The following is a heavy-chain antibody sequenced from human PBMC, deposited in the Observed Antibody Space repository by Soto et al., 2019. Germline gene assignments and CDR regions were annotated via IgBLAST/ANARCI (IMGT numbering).Heavy chain of an antibody. CDR3: ARDHSERRILYNWFDP. V-gene: IGHV3-21*01. J-gene: IGHJ5*02. CDR1: GFTFSSYS. CDR2: ISSSSSYI. Sequence: GGSLRLSCAASGFTFSSYSMNWVRQAPGKWLEWVSSISSSSSYIYYADSVKGRFTISRDNAKNSLYLQMNSLRAEDTAVYYCARDHSERRILYNWFDPWGQGTLVTV. D-gene: IGHD3-10*01.